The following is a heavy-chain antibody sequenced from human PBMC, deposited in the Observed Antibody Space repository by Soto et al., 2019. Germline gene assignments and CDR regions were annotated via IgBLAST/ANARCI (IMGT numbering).Heavy chain of an antibody. CDR2: ISAYNGNT. CDR1: GYTFTSYG. D-gene: IGHD4-17*01. J-gene: IGHJ4*02. V-gene: IGHV1-18*01. Sequence: QVQLVQSGAEVKKPGASVKVSCKASGYTFTSYGIIWVRQAPGQGLEWMGWISAYNGNTNYAQKLQGRVTMTTDTSTSTAYMELRSLRSDDTAVYYCARDASPYGDYSGFDYWGQGTLVTVSS. CDR3: ARDASPYGDYSGFDY.